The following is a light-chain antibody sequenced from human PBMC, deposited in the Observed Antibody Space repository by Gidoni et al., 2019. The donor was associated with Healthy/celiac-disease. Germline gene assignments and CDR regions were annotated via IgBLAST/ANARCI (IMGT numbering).Light chain of an antibody. CDR3: AAWDDSLSVWV. V-gene: IGLV1-47*01. J-gene: IGLJ3*02. Sequence: QSVLTQPPSASGTPGQRVTISCSGSSSNIGSNYVYCYQQLPGTAPKLLIYRNNQRPSGVPDRFPGSKSGTSASLAISGLRSEDEADYYCAAWDDSLSVWVFGGGTKLTVL. CDR1: SSNIGSNY. CDR2: RNN.